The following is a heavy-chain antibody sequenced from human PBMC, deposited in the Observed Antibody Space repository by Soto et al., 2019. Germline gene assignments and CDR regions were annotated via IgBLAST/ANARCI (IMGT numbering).Heavy chain of an antibody. J-gene: IGHJ6*02. CDR1: GGSVSSGSYY. D-gene: IGHD3-10*01. Sequence: SETLSLTCTVSGGSVSSGSYYWGWIRQPPGKGLEWIGYIYYSGSTNYNPSLKSRVTISVDTSKNQFSLKLSSVTAADTAVYYCAREGVLLWFGEPLRGMDVWGQGTTVTVSS. CDR2: IYYSGST. CDR3: AREGVLLWFGEPLRGMDV. V-gene: IGHV4-61*01.